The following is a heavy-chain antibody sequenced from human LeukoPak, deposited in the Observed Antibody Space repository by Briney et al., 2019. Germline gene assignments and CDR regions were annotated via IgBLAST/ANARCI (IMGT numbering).Heavy chain of an antibody. Sequence: GGSLRLSCTASGFTFGDYAMNWVRQAPGKVPEWVSYIDARSGITYYADSVQGRFTISRDNAQESVFLQMNSLRADDTAVYYCARTYDFGRGPPGDAFDNWGPGTLVTVSS. CDR1: GFTFGDYA. CDR3: ARTYDFGRGPPGDAFDN. V-gene: IGHV3-48*01. D-gene: IGHD3-3*01. J-gene: IGHJ3*02. CDR2: IDARSGIT.